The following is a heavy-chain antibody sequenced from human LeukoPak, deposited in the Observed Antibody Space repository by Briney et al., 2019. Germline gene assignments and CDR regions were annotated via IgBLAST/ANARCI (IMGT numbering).Heavy chain of an antibody. D-gene: IGHD1-26*01. Sequence: GGSLRLSCAASGFTFSSYNMNWVRQAPGTAMEWVSSITSSATYIFYADSVKSRFTISRDNAKNSLYLQMDSLGPEDTAVYYCARDPYSGNYGNDYYYYMDVWGKGTTVTISS. CDR1: GFTFSSYN. V-gene: IGHV3-21*01. CDR2: ITSSATYI. CDR3: ARDPYSGNYGNDYYYYMDV. J-gene: IGHJ6*03.